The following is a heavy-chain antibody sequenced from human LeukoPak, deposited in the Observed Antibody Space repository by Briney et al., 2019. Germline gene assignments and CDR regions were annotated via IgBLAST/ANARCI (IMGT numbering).Heavy chain of an antibody. Sequence: PSETLSLTCTVSGDSISSSSYYWGWIRQPPGKGLEWLGNIYYSGSTYYNPSLKSRVAISVDTSKNHFSLKLSSVTAADTAVYYCASRINWGIGAFDIWGQGTMVTVSS. CDR2: IYYSGST. D-gene: IGHD7-27*01. J-gene: IGHJ3*02. CDR1: GDSISSSSYY. CDR3: ASRINWGIGAFDI. V-gene: IGHV4-39*02.